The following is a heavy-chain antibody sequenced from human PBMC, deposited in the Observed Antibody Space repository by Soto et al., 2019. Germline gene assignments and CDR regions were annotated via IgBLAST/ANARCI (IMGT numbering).Heavy chain of an antibody. CDR2: ISSSSSYI. J-gene: IGHJ3*02. V-gene: IGHV3-21*01. D-gene: IGHD2-15*01. CDR3: ARDYCSGGSCPLGAFDI. CDR1: GFTFSSYS. Sequence: GGSLRLSCAASGFTFSSYSMNWVRQAPGKGLEWVSSISSSSSYIYYADSVKGRFTISRDNAKNSLYLQMNSLRAEDTAVYYCARDYCSGGSCPLGAFDIWGQGTMVTVSS.